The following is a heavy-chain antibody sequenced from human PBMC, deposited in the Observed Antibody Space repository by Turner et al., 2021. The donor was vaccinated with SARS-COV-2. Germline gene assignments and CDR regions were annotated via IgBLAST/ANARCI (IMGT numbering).Heavy chain of an antibody. V-gene: IGHV3-21*01. D-gene: IGHD3-22*01. CDR3: VRDKDSSDYYY. J-gene: IGHJ4*02. CDR2: ITSSDT. Sequence: VQLVESGGGVVQPGRSLRLSCAASGFTFSTYAMHWVRQAPGKGLEWVSSITSSDTYYADSVKGRFTISRDNAKNSLYLQMNSLRAEDTAVYYCVRDKDSSDYYYWGQGTLVTVSS. CDR1: GFTFSTYA.